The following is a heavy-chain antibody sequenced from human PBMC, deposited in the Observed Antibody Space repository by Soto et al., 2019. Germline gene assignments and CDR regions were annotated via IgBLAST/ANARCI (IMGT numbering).Heavy chain of an antibody. CDR1: GGSISSYY. D-gene: IGHD4-17*01. J-gene: IGHJ4*02. CDR2: IYYSGST. V-gene: IGHV4-59*01. Sequence: QVQLQESGPGLVKPSETLSLTCTVSGGSISSYYWSWIRHPPGKGLEWIGYIYYSGSTNYNPSLKSRVTISVDTSKNQFSLKLSSVTAADTAVYYCARATLSDYGDYNFDYWGQGTLVTVSS. CDR3: ARATLSDYGDYNFDY.